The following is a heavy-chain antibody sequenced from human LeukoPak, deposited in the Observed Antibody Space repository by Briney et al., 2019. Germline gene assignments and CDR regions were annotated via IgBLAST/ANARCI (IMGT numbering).Heavy chain of an antibody. D-gene: IGHD3-16*02. Sequence: SVKVSCKASGGTFSSYAISWVRQAPGQGLEWMGGIIPIFGTANYAQKFQGRVTITADESTSTAYMELSSLRSEDTAVYYCARGVPYDYVWGSYRSLDYWGQGTLVAVSS. CDR3: ARGVPYDYVWGSYRSLDY. CDR1: GGTFSSYA. J-gene: IGHJ4*02. V-gene: IGHV1-69*13. CDR2: IIPIFGTA.